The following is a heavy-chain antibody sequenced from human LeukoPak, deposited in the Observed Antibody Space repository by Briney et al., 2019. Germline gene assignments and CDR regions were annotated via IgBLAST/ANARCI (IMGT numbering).Heavy chain of an antibody. Sequence: GGSLRLSCAASGFTFSDYYMSWIRQAPGKGLEWVSYISSSGSTIYYADSVKGRFTISRDNSKNTLYLQMNSLRAEDTAVYYCAREPRSPPNDAFDIWGQGTMVTVSS. CDR2: ISSSGSTI. CDR3: AREPRSPPNDAFDI. J-gene: IGHJ3*02. V-gene: IGHV3-11*04. D-gene: IGHD1-14*01. CDR1: GFTFSDYY.